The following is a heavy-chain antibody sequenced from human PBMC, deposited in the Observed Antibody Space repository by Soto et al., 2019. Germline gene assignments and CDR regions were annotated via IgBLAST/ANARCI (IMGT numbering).Heavy chain of an antibody. Sequence: QVQLVESGGGVVQPGRSLRLSCAASGFTFSSYAMHWVRQAPGKGLEWVAVISYDGSNKYYADSVKGRFTISRDNSKNTLYLQMNSLRAEDTAVYYCARDVLLNWFDPWGQGTLVTVSS. D-gene: IGHD3-10*01. CDR3: ARDVLLNWFDP. V-gene: IGHV3-30-3*01. CDR2: ISYDGSNK. CDR1: GFTFSSYA. J-gene: IGHJ5*02.